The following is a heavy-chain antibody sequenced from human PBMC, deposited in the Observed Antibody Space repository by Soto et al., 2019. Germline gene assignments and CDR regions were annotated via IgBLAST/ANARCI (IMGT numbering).Heavy chain of an antibody. CDR3: ACEIQGIKQ. J-gene: IGHJ4*02. V-gene: IGHV1-69*04. Sequence: QVQMVQSGAEVKKPGSSVRVSCKASGDAFSRYAITWVRQAPGQGLEWMGRLIPILGLANYGQKFQGRVTLTADESTSTAYMEVSSLRSEDTAVYYCACEIQGIKQWGQGTLVTVSS. CDR2: LIPILGLA. CDR1: GDAFSRYA.